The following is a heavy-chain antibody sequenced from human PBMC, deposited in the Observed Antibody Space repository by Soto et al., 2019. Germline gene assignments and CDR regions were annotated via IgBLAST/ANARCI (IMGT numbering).Heavy chain of an antibody. J-gene: IGHJ4*02. CDR2: MNPNNGNT. Sequence: ASVKVSCKASGYTFTSYDINGVRQATGQGLEWMGWMNPNNGNTGYAQKFQGRVTMTTNTSTSTAYMELRSLRSDATAVYSCARPHGSPDIVLMVYENGDYPVFDYWGQGTLVTVSS. V-gene: IGHV1-8*02. CDR3: ARPHGSPDIVLMVYENGDYPVFDY. CDR1: GYTFTSYD. D-gene: IGHD2-8*01.